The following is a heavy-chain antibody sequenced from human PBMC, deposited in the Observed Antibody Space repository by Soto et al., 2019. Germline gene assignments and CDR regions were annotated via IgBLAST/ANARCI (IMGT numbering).Heavy chain of an antibody. D-gene: IGHD2-8*01. J-gene: IGHJ4*02. CDR2: ISGSGGST. Sequence: EVQLLESGGGLVQPGGSLRLSCAASGFTFSSYAMSWVRQAPGKGLEWVSAISGSGGSTYYADSVKGRFTISRDNSKNTLYLQINCLRTDDTAVYYCAKEDRVHAIRPFDYWGQGTLLTVSS. CDR1: GFTFSSYA. V-gene: IGHV3-23*01. CDR3: AKEDRVHAIRPFDY.